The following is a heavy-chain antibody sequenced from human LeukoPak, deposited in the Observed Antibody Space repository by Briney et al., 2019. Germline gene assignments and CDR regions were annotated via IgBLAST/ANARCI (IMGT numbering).Heavy chain of an antibody. V-gene: IGHV1-8*01. J-gene: IGHJ4*02. Sequence: ASVKVSCKASGYTFTSYDINWVRQATGQGLEWIGWMNPNSGNTGYAQKFQGRVTMTRNTSISTAYMELSSLRSEDTAVYYCARGVLSHSSSWVGYWGQGTLVTVSS. CDR1: GYTFTSYD. CDR2: MNPNSGNT. CDR3: ARGVLSHSSSWVGY. D-gene: IGHD6-13*01.